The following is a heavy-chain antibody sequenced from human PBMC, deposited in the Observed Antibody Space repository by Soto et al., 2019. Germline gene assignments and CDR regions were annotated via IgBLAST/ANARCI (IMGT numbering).Heavy chain of an antibody. J-gene: IGHJ3*02. V-gene: IGHV3-11*01. D-gene: IGHD5-12*01. Sequence: QVQLVESGGGLVKPGGSLRLSCAASGFTFSDYYMSWIRQAPGKGLEWVAYISSSGSTIYYADSVKGRFTISRDNAKNSLYLQMNSLRAEDTAVYYCARGDDSGSKRPSDVFDIWCQGTMVTVSS. CDR2: ISSSGSTI. CDR1: GFTFSDYY. CDR3: ARGDDSGSKRPSDVFDI.